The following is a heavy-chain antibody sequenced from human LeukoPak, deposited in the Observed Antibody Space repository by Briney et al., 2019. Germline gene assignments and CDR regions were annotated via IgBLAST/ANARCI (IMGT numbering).Heavy chain of an antibody. D-gene: IGHD3-10*01. J-gene: IGHJ6*02. V-gene: IGHV4-39*01. CDR1: GGSVSSSSYY. CDR2: IYYSGST. Sequence: SETLSLTCTVSGGSVSSSSYYWGWIRQPPGKGLEWIGSIYYSGSTYYNPSLKSRVTISVDTSKNQFSLKLSSVTAADTAVYYCARQGISYYYYGMDVWGQGTTVTVSS. CDR3: ARQGISYYYYGMDV.